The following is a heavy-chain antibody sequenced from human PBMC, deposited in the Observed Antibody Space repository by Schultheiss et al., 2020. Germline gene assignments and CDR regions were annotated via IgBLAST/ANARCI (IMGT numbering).Heavy chain of an antibody. CDR3: ARGERGYSYGLNDY. D-gene: IGHD5-18*01. V-gene: IGHV3-30-3*01. CDR2: ISYDGSNK. Sequence: GGSLRLSCAASGFTFSSYAMHWVRQAPGKGLEWVAVISYDGSNKYYADSVKGRFTISRDNSKNTLYLQMNSLRAEDTAVYYCARGERGYSYGLNDYWGQGTLVTGYS. J-gene: IGHJ4*02. CDR1: GFTFSSYA.